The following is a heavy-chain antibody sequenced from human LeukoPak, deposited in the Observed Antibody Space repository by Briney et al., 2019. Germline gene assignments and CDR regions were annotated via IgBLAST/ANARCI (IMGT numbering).Heavy chain of an antibody. D-gene: IGHD3-22*01. Sequence: ASVKVSCKASGGTFSSYAISWVRQAPGQGLEWMGRIIPILGIANYAQKFQGRVTITADKSTSTAYMELSSLRSENTAVYYCARVSDYYDSSGYYSYDAFDIWGQGTMVTVSS. CDR1: GGTFSSYA. V-gene: IGHV1-69*04. CDR2: IIPILGIA. J-gene: IGHJ3*02. CDR3: ARVSDYYDSSGYYSYDAFDI.